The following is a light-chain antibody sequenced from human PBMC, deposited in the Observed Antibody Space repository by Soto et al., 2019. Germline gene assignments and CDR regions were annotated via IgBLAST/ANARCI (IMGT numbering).Light chain of an antibody. Sequence: QSALTQPRSVSGSPGQSVTISCTGTSSDVRGYNYVSWYQQHPGQAPKLMIYDVSKRPSGVPDRFSGSKSGNTASLTISGLQAEDEADYYCCSYAGSYTHVFGTGTKVTVL. CDR2: DVS. CDR3: CSYAGSYTHV. V-gene: IGLV2-11*01. CDR1: SSDVRGYNY. J-gene: IGLJ1*01.